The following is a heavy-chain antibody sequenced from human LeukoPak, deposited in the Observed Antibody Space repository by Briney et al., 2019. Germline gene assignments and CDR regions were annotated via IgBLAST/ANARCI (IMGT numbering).Heavy chain of an antibody. Sequence: ESGPTLVNPTQTLALTCTFSGFSLTDNRVAVGWIRQPPGKALEWLAPIYWNDVKRYSPSLKSRLTLTKDTSRNQVVLTMTNVVPGDTATYYCSRNPPGYNECGFDPRGQGTLVTGSS. CDR3: SRNPPGYNECGFDP. D-gene: IGHD5-24*01. J-gene: IGHJ5*02. CDR1: GFSLTDNRVA. V-gene: IGHV2-5*01. CDR2: IYWNDVK.